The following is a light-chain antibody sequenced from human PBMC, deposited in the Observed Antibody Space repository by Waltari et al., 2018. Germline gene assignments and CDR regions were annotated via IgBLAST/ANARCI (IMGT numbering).Light chain of an antibody. CDR2: YDD. CDR3: EAWDDSLNGVV. V-gene: IGLV1-36*01. J-gene: IGLJ2*01. Sequence: QSVLTQPPSVSEAPRQRVTISCSGSSSNIGNNAVNWYQQLPGKAPKLLIYYDDLLPAGVSDRFSGSKSGTSASLAISGLQSEDEADYYGEAWDDSLNGVVFGGGTKLTVL. CDR1: SSNIGNNA.